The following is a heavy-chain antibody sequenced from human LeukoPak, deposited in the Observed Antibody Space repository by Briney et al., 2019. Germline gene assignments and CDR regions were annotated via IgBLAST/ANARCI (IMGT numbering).Heavy chain of an antibody. V-gene: IGHV3-9*01. D-gene: IGHD3-22*01. CDR3: AKGDSSTPKYYLGY. CDR1: GFTFDDYA. Sequence: GGSLRLSCAASGFTFDDYAMHWVRQAPGKGLEWVSGINWNRGSIDYADSVKGRFTISRDNAKNSLYLQMNSLRAEDTALYYWAKGDSSTPKYYLGYWGQGTMVTVSS. J-gene: IGHJ4*02. CDR2: INWNRGSI.